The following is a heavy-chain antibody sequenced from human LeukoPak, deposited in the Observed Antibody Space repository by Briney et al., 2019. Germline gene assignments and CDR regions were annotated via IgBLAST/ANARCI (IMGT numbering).Heavy chain of an antibody. CDR3: ARDPALQEHCSAGSCYFFDY. D-gene: IGHD2-15*01. CDR2: IFHRGGT. CDR1: GYFINSGYY. Sequence: SETLSLTCSVSGYFINSGYYWGWIRQPPGKGLEWIGSIFHRGGTYYNPSLKSRVTISVDTSKNQFSLNLISVTAADTAVYYCARDPALQEHCSAGSCYFFDYWGQGALVTVSS. V-gene: IGHV4-38-2*02. J-gene: IGHJ4*02.